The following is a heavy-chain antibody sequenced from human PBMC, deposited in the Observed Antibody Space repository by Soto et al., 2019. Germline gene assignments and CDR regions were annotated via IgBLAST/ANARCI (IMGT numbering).Heavy chain of an antibody. D-gene: IGHD2-21*02. V-gene: IGHV5-10-1*01. J-gene: IGHJ3*02. CDR1: GYSFTSYW. CDR2: IDPSDSYT. CDR3: ASKAYCGGDCYEGAFDI. Sequence: GESLKISCKGSGYSFTSYWISWVRQMPGKGLEWMGRIDPSDSYTNYSPSFQGHVTISADKSISTAYLQWSSLKASDTAMYYCASKAYCGGDCYEGAFDIWGQGTMVTASS.